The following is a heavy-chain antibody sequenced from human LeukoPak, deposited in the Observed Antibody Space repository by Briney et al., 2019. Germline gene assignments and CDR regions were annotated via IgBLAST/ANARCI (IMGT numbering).Heavy chain of an antibody. Sequence: ASVKVSCKASVYSFISYGISWVRQAPGQGLEWMGWISGHNGQTSYAQKLQGRVTMTTETSTSTVYMELRSLRSDDTAVYYCARWGPDFWSDYYPFDYWGQGTLVIVSS. J-gene: IGHJ4*02. V-gene: IGHV1-18*01. D-gene: IGHD3-3*01. CDR2: ISGHNGQT. CDR1: VYSFISYG. CDR3: ARWGPDFWSDYYPFDY.